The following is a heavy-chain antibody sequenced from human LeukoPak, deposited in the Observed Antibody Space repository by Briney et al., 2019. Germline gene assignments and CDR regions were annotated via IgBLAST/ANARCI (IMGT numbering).Heavy chain of an antibody. J-gene: IGHJ3*02. CDR1: GYTFTTSD. D-gene: IGHD3-10*01. CDR2: MNPNSGNA. CDR3: ARGSSRSFDI. Sequence: ASVEVSCKASGYTFTTSDINWVRQAPGQGLQWMGWMNPNSGNAVYAQKFQGRVTMTRDTSINTAYMELSSLRFEDTAVYYCARGSSRSFDIWGLGTMVTVSS. V-gene: IGHV1-8*01.